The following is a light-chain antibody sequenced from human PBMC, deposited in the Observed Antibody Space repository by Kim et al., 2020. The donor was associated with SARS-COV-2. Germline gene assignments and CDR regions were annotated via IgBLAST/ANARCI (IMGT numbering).Light chain of an antibody. CDR1: QSVSSSQ. V-gene: IGKV3-20*01. J-gene: IGKJ4*01. Sequence: SPGERATLSCRASQSVSSSQLAWYRQKPGQALRLLIYAASSRAAGIPDRFSGSGSGTDFTLTISRLEPEDFAVYYCHQYGNSPPTFGGGTKVDIK. CDR3: HQYGNSPPT. CDR2: AAS.